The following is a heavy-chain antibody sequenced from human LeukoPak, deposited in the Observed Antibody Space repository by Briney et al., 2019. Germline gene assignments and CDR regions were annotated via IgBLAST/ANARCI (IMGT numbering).Heavy chain of an antibody. Sequence: GASVKVSCKLPGDTLTVLSMHWVRQSPGKGLEWMGGFVPEDGETIYVQKFQGRVTMTEDTSTDTAYMELSSLRSDDTAVYFCATLPRGHLFDSWGQGTLVTVSS. CDR1: GDTLTVLS. J-gene: IGHJ4*02. CDR3: ATLPRGHLFDS. CDR2: FVPEDGET. D-gene: IGHD3-10*01. V-gene: IGHV1-24*01.